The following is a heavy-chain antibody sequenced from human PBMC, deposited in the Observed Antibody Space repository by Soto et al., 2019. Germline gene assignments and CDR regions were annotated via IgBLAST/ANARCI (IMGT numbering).Heavy chain of an antibody. CDR2: IYYSGST. J-gene: IGHJ6*02. Sequence: QVQLQESGPGLVKPSQTLSLTCTVSGGSISSGGYYWSWIRQHPGKGLEWIGYIYYSGSTYYNPSLQRRFTISVDTPKSPFSLKLSSVTAADTAVYYCARWGNVLRYFDWKGYYSYGMDVWGQGTTVTVSS. CDR1: GGSISSGGYY. CDR3: ARWGNVLRYFDWKGYYSYGMDV. V-gene: IGHV4-31*03. D-gene: IGHD3-9*01.